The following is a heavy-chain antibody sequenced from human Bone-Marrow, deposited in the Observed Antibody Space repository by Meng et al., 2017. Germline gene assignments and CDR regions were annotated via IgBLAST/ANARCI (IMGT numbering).Heavy chain of an antibody. D-gene: IGHD1-26*01. CDR2: IYHSGST. CDR1: GGSISSSNW. CDR3: ARGQYFSWWELLPAFWFDP. J-gene: IGHJ5*02. V-gene: IGHV4-4*02. Sequence: QWPRRGAGPGLVKPSGTLSLTCAFAGGSISSSNWWSWVRQPPGKGLEWIGEIYHSGSTNYNPSLKSRVTISVDKSKNQFSLKLSSVTAADSAVYYCARGQYFSWWELLPAFWFDPWGQGTLVTVSS.